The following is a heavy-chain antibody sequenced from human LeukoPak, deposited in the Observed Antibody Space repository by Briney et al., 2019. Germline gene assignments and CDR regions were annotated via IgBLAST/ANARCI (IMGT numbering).Heavy chain of an antibody. J-gene: IGHJ4*02. D-gene: IGHD4-23*01. Sequence: ASVKVSCKASGGTFSSYAISWVRQAPGQGLEWMVRIIPILGIANYAQKFQGRVTITADKSTSTAYMELSSLRSEDTAVYYCAREEPVGRWDYWSQGTLVTVSS. CDR2: IIPILGIA. CDR1: GGTFSSYA. CDR3: AREEPVGRWDY. V-gene: IGHV1-69*04.